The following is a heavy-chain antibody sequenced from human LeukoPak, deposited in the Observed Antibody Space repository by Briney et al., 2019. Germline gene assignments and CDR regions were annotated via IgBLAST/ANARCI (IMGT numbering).Heavy chain of an antibody. CDR2: INHSGST. CDR3: ARGLREGLPSDY. V-gene: IGHV4-34*01. J-gene: IGHJ4*02. D-gene: IGHD5-12*01. CDR1: GGSFSGYY. Sequence: SETLSLTCAVYGGSFSGYYWSWIRQPPGKGLEWIGEINHSGSTNYNPSLKSRVTISVDTSENQFSLKLSSVTAADTAVYYCARGLREGLPSDYWGQGTLVTVSS.